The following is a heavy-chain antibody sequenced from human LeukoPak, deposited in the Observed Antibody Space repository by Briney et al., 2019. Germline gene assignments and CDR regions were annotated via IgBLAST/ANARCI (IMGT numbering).Heavy chain of an antibody. CDR3: ATHTTGYYDSSGYYYFDY. D-gene: IGHD3-22*01. J-gene: IGHJ4*02. CDR1: GFTFSDYY. V-gene: IGHV3-11*03. CDR2: ISSSSSYT. Sequence: GGSLRLSCAASGFTFSDYYMSWIRQAPGKGLEWVSYISSSSSYTNYADSVKGRFTISRDNAKNSLYLQMNSLRAEDTAVYYCATHTTGYYDSSGYYYFDYWGQGTLVTVSS.